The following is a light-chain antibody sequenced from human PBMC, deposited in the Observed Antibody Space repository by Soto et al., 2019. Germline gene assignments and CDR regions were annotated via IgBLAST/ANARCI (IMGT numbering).Light chain of an antibody. Sequence: DIVMTQSPDSLAVSLGERATINCKSIQNVLYSSNNKNYLAWYQQTSGQPPKLLIYWASTRESGVPDRFSGSGSGTDFTLTISSLQAEDVAVYYCQQYYSNPPTFGQGTKLEIK. J-gene: IGKJ2*01. CDR2: WAS. V-gene: IGKV4-1*01. CDR1: QNVLYSSNNKNY. CDR3: QQYYSNPPT.